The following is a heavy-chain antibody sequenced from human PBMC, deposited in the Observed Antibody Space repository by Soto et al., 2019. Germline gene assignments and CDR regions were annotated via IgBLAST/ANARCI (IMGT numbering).Heavy chain of an antibody. Sequence: ASVKVSCKASGYTFTSYAMHWVRQAPGQRLEWMGWINAGNGNTKYSQKFQGRVTITRDTSASTAYMELSSLRSEDTAVYYCASATGEHDYAHLNHIQHWGQGTLVTVSS. CDR2: INAGNGNT. J-gene: IGHJ1*01. CDR1: GYTFTSYA. CDR3: ASATGEHDYAHLNHIQH. D-gene: IGHD4-17*01. V-gene: IGHV1-3*01.